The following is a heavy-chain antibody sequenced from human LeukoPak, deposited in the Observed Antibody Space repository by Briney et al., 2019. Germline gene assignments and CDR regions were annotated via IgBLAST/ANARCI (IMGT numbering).Heavy chain of an antibody. J-gene: IGHJ4*02. Sequence: PGGSLRLSCAASAFTFSDYHMSWIRQAPGKGLEWVSSISRTGRYTYYGDSAKGRFTISRDNAKNSLYLQMNSPRPEDTAVYYCARAFNYGGDYFDYWGQGSLVTVSS. CDR2: ISRTGRYT. D-gene: IGHD4-23*01. CDR1: AFTFSDYH. V-gene: IGHV3-11*06. CDR3: ARAFNYGGDYFDY.